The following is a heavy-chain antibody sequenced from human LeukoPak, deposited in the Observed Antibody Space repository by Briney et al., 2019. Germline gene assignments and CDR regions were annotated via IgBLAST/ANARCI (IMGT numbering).Heavy chain of an antibody. CDR2: MTRSSAI. D-gene: IGHD5-18*01. J-gene: IGHJ4*02. Sequence: KPGGSLRLSCAASGFTFSSYSMNWVRQAPGKGLEWVATMTRSSAIFYADSVKGRFTISRDNARNSVYLQMNSLRDDDTAVYYCARDRGYTYGHPLDYWGQGTLVTVSS. CDR1: GFTFSSYS. CDR3: ARDRGYTYGHPLDY. V-gene: IGHV3-69-1*01.